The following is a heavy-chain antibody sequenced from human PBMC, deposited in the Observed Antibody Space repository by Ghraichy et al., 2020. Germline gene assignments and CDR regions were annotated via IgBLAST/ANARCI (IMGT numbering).Heavy chain of an antibody. CDR2: IFGAGNT. Sequence: LSLTCGASGFGVTSNSMAWVRQAPEKGLEWVSVIFGAGNTDYADSVKGRFTISRDHSKNTLYLQLNRLRVEDMAVYYCARIPPRTSFYYFGMDVWGQGTTVTVSS. CDR3: ARIPPRTSFYYFGMDV. V-gene: IGHV3-53*01. D-gene: IGHD1-7*01. J-gene: IGHJ6*02. CDR1: GFGVTSNS.